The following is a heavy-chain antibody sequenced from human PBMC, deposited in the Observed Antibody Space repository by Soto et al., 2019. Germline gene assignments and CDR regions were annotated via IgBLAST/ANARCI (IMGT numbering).Heavy chain of an antibody. CDR1: GYSCTSYW. V-gene: IGHV5-51*01. CDR2: IYPGDSDT. Sequence: GESLKISCKGSGYSCTSYWIGWVRQMPGKGLEWMGIIYPGDSDTRYSPSFQGQVTISADKSISTAYLQWSSLKASDTAMYYCARQRGTNYYDSSGYHYYYYYGMEVWGQGTTVTVSS. J-gene: IGHJ6*02. D-gene: IGHD3-22*01. CDR3: ARQRGTNYYDSSGYHYYYYYGMEV.